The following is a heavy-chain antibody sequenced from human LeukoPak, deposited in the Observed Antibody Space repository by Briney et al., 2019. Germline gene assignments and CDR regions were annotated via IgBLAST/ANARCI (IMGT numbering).Heavy chain of an antibody. CDR3: ARSRPWYYDSSGLDY. CDR1: GFTFSDYY. CDR2: ISSSGSTI. D-gene: IGHD3-22*01. Sequence: PGGSLRLSCAASGFTFSDYYMSWIRQAPGKGLEWVSYISSSGSTIYYADSVKGRFTISRDNAKNSLYLQMNSLRAEDTAVYYCARSRPWYYDSSGLDYWGQGTLVTVSS. J-gene: IGHJ4*02. V-gene: IGHV3-11*01.